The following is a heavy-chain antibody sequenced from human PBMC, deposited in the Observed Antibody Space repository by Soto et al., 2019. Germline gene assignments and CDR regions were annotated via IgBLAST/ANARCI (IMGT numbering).Heavy chain of an antibody. CDR2: IYYSGST. V-gene: IGHV4-31*03. Sequence: SETLSLTCTVSGGSISSGGYYWSWIRQHPGKGLEWIGYIYYSGSTYYNPSLKSRVTISVDTSKNQFSLKLSSVTAADTAVYYCARDLKGLNWFDPWGQRTLVTVSS. CDR1: GGSISSGGYY. J-gene: IGHJ5*02. CDR3: ARDLKGLNWFDP.